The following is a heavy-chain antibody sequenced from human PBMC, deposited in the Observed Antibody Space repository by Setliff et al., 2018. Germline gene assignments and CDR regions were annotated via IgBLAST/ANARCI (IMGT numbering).Heavy chain of an antibody. Sequence: SETLSLTCAVYGGSFSGYYWTWIRQTPGKGLEWIGEINHSGSTNYIPSLKSRVTMSIDTSKNQFSLKLTSATAADTAVYYCARGGGSVLPDYYYYNYLDVWGKGTTVTVSS. CDR3: ARGGGSVLPDYYYYNYLDV. J-gene: IGHJ6*03. V-gene: IGHV4-34*01. CDR2: INHSGST. CDR1: GGSFSGYY. D-gene: IGHD2-15*01.